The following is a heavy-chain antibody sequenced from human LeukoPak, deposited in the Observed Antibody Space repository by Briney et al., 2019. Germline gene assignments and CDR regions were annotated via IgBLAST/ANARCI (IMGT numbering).Heavy chain of an antibody. V-gene: IGHV3-48*03. J-gene: IGHJ4*02. D-gene: IGHD2-15*01. CDR1: GFTFSSYE. Sequence: GGSLRLSCAASGFTFSSYEMNWVRQAPGKGLEWLSYISSSGSTMYYPDSVRGRFTISRDNAKNSLYLQTNSLRAEDTAVYYCARTSVGCPFDYWGRGTLVTVSS. CDR2: ISSSGSTM. CDR3: ARTSVGCPFDY.